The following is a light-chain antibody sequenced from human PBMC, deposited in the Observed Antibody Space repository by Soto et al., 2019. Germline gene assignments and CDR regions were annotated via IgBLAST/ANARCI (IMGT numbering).Light chain of an antibody. V-gene: IGKV1-39*01. J-gene: IGKJ5*01. CDR2: PAS. Sequence: DIQMTQSPSTLSASVGDRVSITCRASQSINTRLNWYQQKPGKAPNLLIYPASTINVGVPSRFSSSGSGTDFTLPISSLQSEDFATYYCQQSHNPPVPFDQRTRLDIK. CDR3: QQSHNPPVP. CDR1: QSINTR.